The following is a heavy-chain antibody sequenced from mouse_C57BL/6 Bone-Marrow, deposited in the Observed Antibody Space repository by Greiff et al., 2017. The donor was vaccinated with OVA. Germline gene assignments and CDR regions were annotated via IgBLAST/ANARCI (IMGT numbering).Heavy chain of an antibody. D-gene: IGHD2-5*01. CDR2: IWSDGST. CDR1: GFSLTSYG. CDR3: ARHEDSNFWFAY. J-gene: IGHJ3*01. Sequence: VQLQQSGPGLVAPSQSLSITCTVSGFSLTSYGVHWVRQPPGKGLEWLVVIWSDGSTTYNSALNSRLSISKDNSKSQVFLKMNSLQTDDTAMYYCARHEDSNFWFAYWGQGTLVTVSA. V-gene: IGHV2-6-1*01.